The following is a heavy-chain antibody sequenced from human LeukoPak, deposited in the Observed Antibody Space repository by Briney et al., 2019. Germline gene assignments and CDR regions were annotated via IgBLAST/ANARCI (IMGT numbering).Heavy chain of an antibody. CDR2: MNPNSGTT. D-gene: IGHD1-26*01. J-gene: IGHJ4*02. V-gene: IGHV1-8*01. CDR1: GYTFTSYD. CDR3: ASGLGSPVGRNY. Sequence: GASVKVSCKASGYTFTSYDINWVRQATGQGLEWMGWMNPNSGTTGHAQKFQGRVTMTTNTSISTAYMQRSRLRSEATVVYCCASGLGSPVGRNYWGQGTLVTVSS.